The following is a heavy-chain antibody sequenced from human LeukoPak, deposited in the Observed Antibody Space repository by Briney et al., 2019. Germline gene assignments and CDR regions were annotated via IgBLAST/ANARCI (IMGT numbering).Heavy chain of an antibody. CDR1: GYTFTSYG. Sequence: GASVKVSCKASGYTFTSYGISWVRQAPGQGLEWMGSISPYNGNTKYAERLQDRVIMTTDTSTRTAYMELRSLRSDDTVVFYCARDQYDFVWGSYRPYFDYWGQGTLVTVSS. CDR2: ISPYNGNT. V-gene: IGHV1-18*04. J-gene: IGHJ4*02. CDR3: ARDQYDFVWGSYRPYFDY. D-gene: IGHD3-16*02.